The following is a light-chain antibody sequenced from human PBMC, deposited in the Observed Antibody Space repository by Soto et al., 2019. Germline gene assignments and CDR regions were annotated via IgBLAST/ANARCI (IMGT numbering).Light chain of an antibody. J-gene: IGKJ5*01. Sequence: EIVLTHSPGTLSLSPGERATLSCRASQSVSSNYLAWYQQKPGQAPRLLIYGASSRATGIPDRFSGSGSGTDFTLTISRLEPEDFAVYYCQQYGSSPPITFGQGTRLDIK. CDR3: QQYGSSPPIT. V-gene: IGKV3-20*01. CDR2: GAS. CDR1: QSVSSNY.